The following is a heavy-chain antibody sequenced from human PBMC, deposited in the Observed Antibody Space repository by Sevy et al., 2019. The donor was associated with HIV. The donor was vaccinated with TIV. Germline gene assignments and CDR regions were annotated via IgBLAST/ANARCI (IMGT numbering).Heavy chain of an antibody. Sequence: GSLRLSCAASGFIFSTSPMRWVRQAPGKGLECVAILSYDDSDENYADSVKGRFTISRDNSKNTLYLQMNSLRTEDTAVDYCAKDDLGSIDYWGQGTLVTVSS. CDR3: AKDDLGSIDY. CDR1: GFIFSTSP. V-gene: IGHV3-30-3*02. D-gene: IGHD3-10*01. CDR2: LSYDDSDE. J-gene: IGHJ4*02.